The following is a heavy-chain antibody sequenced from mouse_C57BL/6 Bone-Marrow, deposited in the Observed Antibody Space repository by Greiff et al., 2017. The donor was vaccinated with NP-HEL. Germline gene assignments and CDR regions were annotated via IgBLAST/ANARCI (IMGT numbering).Heavy chain of an antibody. D-gene: IGHD2-12*01. CDR1: GYTFTSYW. CDR3: AHYSLDYFDY. J-gene: IGHJ2*01. V-gene: IGHV1-5*01. CDR2: IYPGNSDT. Sequence: EVQLQESGTVLARPGASVKMSCKTSGYTFTSYWMHWVNQRPGQGLEWIGAIYPGNSDTSYNQKFKGKAKLTAVTSASTAYMELSSLTDKDSAVYYCAHYSLDYFDYWGQGTTLTVSS.